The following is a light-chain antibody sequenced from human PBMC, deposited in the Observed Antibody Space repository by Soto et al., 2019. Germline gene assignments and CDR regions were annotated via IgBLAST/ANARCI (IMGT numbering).Light chain of an antibody. J-gene: IGLJ1*01. CDR3: FSFTTTRTHV. Sequence: LTQPASLSWSPGQSITISCTGTSSDIGAYDYVSWFQQHPGKAPKLMISEVNNRPSGVSNRFSGSKSGNTAYLTISGLQVEDEAEYFCFSFTTTRTHVFRTGTKVTVL. CDR2: EVN. V-gene: IGLV2-14*01. CDR1: SSDIGAYDY.